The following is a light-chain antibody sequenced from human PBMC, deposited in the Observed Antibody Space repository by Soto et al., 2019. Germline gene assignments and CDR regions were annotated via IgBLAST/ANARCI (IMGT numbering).Light chain of an antibody. CDR2: HDS. Sequence: SYELTQPPSVSVAPGKTARMTCGGNNSGSKSVHWYQQKPGQAPVLVMYHDSDRPSGIPERFSGSNSGNTATLTISRAEAGDEADYYCQVWDSSSDHPGVVFGGGTKLTVL. V-gene: IGLV3-21*04. CDR1: NSGSKS. J-gene: IGLJ2*01. CDR3: QVWDSSSDHPGVV.